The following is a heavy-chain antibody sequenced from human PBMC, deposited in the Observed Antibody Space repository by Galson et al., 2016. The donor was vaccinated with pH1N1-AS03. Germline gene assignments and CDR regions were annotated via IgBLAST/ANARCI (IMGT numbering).Heavy chain of an antibody. Sequence: SLRLSCAASGFTFSNYAMNWVRQAQGKGLEWISYISSSSSTIFYGDSVKGRFTISRDTSKNTLYLQMNSLRVEGTALYYCTRASGSGWYGSYYDYWGQGTLVPVSS. V-gene: IGHV3-48*01. CDR2: ISSSSSTI. CDR1: GFTFSNYA. CDR3: TRASGSGWYGSYYDY. D-gene: IGHD6-19*01. J-gene: IGHJ4*02.